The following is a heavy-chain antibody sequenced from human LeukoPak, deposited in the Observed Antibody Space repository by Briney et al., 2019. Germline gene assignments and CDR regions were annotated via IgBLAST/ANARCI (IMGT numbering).Heavy chain of an antibody. CDR1: GFTFSWYS. CDR2: ITRSSSTI. D-gene: IGHD6-19*01. CDR3: ARDLSSLAPSFDN. J-gene: IGHJ4*02. V-gene: IGHV3-48*01. Sequence: PGGSLRLSCAVSGFTFSWYSMNWVRQAPGKGLEWLSYITRSSSTIYYADSVKGRFTISRDNAKNSLYLQMNSLRAEDTAVYYCARDLSSLAPSFDNWGQGTLVTVSS.